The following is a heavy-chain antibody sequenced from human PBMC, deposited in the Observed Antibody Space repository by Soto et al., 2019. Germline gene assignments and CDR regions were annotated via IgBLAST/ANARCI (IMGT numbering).Heavy chain of an antibody. V-gene: IGHV4-31*03. CDR3: ARATGTLRSRNCDY. CDR2: IYHTGST. D-gene: IGHD1-1*01. CDR1: GGSISTVGHY. Sequence: SETLSLTCSVSGGSISTVGHYWAWIRHPPGKGLEWIGSIYHTGSTYYSKSLRSRLTMSVDTSKSQFSLRLSSVTAADTAVYYCARATGTLRSRNCDYWGQGSLVTVSS. J-gene: IGHJ4*02.